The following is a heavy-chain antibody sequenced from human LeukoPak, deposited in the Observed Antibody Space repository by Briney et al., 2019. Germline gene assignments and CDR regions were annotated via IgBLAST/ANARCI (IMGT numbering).Heavy chain of an antibody. V-gene: IGHV4-59*01. CDR2: IYYSGST. CDR1: GGSISSYY. D-gene: IGHD6-13*01. CDR3: ARDNLGRSSSWSPAYNWFDP. Sequence: SETLSLTCTVSGGSISSYYWSWIRQPPGKGPEWIGYIYYSGSTNYNPSLKSRVTISVDTSKNQFSLKLSSVTAADTAVYYCARDNLGRSSSWSPAYNWFDPWGQGTLVTVSS. J-gene: IGHJ5*02.